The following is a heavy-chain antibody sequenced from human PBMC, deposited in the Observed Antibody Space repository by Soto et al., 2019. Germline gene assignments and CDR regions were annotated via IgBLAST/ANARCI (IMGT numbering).Heavy chain of an antibody. V-gene: IGHV4-31*03. CDR3: ARVAWYYDSSGYYSLGLDY. Sequence: PSETLSLTCTVSDYSISSGGYYWSWIRQHPGKGLEWIGYIYYSGSTYYNPSLKSRVTISVGTSKNQFSLKLSSVTAADTAVYYCARVAWYYDSSGYYSLGLDYWGQGTLVTVSS. D-gene: IGHD3-22*01. J-gene: IGHJ4*02. CDR2: IYYSGST. CDR1: DYSISSGGYY.